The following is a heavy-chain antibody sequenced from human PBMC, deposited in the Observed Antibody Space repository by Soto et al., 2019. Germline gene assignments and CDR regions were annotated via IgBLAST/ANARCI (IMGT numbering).Heavy chain of an antibody. CDR3: ARGRQLVIGGY. Sequence: QVQLVESGGGVVQPGRSLRLSCAASGFTFSSYGMHWARQAPGKGLEWVAVIWYDGSNKYYADSVKGRFTISRDNSKNTLYLQMNSLRAEDTAVYYCARGRQLVIGGYWGQGTLVTVSS. CDR2: IWYDGSNK. D-gene: IGHD6-13*01. V-gene: IGHV3-33*01. J-gene: IGHJ4*02. CDR1: GFTFSSYG.